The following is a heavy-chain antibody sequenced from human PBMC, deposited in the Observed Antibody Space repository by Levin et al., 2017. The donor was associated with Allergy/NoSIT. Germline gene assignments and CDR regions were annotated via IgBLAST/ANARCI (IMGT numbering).Heavy chain of an antibody. CDR2: MHYSGST. J-gene: IGHJ5*02. Sequence: SETLSLTCTVSGGSISNSNYYWGWIRQPPGKGLEWIGTMHYSGSTYYNSSRKSRVTISVDTSKNQFSLKLSSVTAADTALYYCARLGGPWGQGTLVTVSS. CDR3: ARLGGP. CDR1: GGSISNSNYY. D-gene: IGHD3-16*01. V-gene: IGHV4-39*01.